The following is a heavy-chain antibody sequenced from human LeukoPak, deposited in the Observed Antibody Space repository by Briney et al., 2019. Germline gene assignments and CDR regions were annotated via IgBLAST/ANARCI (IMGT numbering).Heavy chain of an antibody. J-gene: IGHJ4*02. V-gene: IGHV1-2*02. CDR2: IKPNSGGT. D-gene: IGHD3-22*01. CDR1: GYIFTGYY. Sequence: ASVTVSCKASGYIFTGYYMHWVRQAPGQGLEWMGWIKPNSGGTSYAQKFRGRVTMIRDTSISTAYMELSSLRSDDTAVYYCARDGHDSSGYYEDYWGQGTLVTVSS. CDR3: ARDGHDSSGYYEDY.